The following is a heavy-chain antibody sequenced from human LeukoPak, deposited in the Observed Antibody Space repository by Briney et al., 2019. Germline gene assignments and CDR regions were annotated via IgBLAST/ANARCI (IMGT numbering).Heavy chain of an antibody. CDR3: ARDVTVDGINWFDP. CDR2: IWYDGSDR. J-gene: IGHJ5*02. V-gene: IGHV3-33*01. Sequence: PGRSLRLSCVASGFSFSSYAMHWVRQAPGKGLEWVAVIWYDGSDRYYADSVKGRLTISRDNSKSTLYLQMNSLRVEDTAVYYCARDVTVDGINWFDPWGQGTLVTVSS. CDR1: GFSFSSYA. D-gene: IGHD6-19*01.